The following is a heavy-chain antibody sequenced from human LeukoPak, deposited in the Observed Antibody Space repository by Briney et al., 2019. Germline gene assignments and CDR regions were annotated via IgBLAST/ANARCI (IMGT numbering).Heavy chain of an antibody. J-gene: IGHJ4*02. V-gene: IGHV3-74*01. CDR3: ARGQWVAY. Sequence: PGGSLRLSCAASGFTFSSYWMHWVRQAPGKGLVYVSRMNSDGTSTSYADSVKGRFTISRDNAKNTLYLLMNSLRAEDTAVYYCARGQWVAYWGQGTLVTVSS. CDR2: MNSDGTST. D-gene: IGHD2-15*01. CDR1: GFTFSSYW.